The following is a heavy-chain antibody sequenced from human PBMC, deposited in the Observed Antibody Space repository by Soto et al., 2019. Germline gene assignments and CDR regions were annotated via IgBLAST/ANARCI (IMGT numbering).Heavy chain of an antibody. CDR1: RLTFSNYY. Sequence: RGSLRLSCGSSRLTFSNYYMSRIRQAPGKGLEWVSYISSTGRTIYYADSVKGRFTVSRDNAQNSLSLKLNSLRVEDTAVYYCARSYSSGWEFDYWGQGTQGTSPQ. CDR2: ISSTGRTI. CDR3: ARSYSSGWEFDY. J-gene: IGHJ4*02. V-gene: IGHV3-11*01. D-gene: IGHD6-19*01.